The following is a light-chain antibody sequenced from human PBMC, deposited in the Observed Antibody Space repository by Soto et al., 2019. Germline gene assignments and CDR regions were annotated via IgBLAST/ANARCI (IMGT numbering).Light chain of an antibody. CDR1: QSVSSSY. CDR3: QQYGSALCT. V-gene: IGKV3-20*01. J-gene: IGKJ1*01. Sequence: EIVLTQSPGTLSLSPGERATLSCRASQSVSSSYLAWYQQKPGQAPRLLIYGASSRATGIPDRFSGSGSGTDFTLTISRLEPEDVAVYYCQQYGSALCTFGQGTKVDIK. CDR2: GAS.